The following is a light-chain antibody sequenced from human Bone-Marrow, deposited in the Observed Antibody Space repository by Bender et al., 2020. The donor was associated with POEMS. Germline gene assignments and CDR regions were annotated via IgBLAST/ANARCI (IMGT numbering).Light chain of an antibody. CDR3: QSYDSGTHYV. CDR2: DDS. V-gene: IGLV6-57*03. Sequence: NFILTQPHSVSESPGKTVTISCTRSSGSIAGYYVQWFQQRPGSAPTIVIYDDSQRPSGVPDRFSGSIDRASNSASLTISGLKTEDEADYYCQSYDSGTHYVFGTGTKVTVL. CDR1: SGSIAGYY. J-gene: IGLJ1*01.